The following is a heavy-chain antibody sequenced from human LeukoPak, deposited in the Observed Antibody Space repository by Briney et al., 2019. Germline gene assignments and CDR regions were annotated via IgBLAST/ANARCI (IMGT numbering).Heavy chain of an antibody. CDR1: GFTFDDYA. D-gene: IGHD3-10*01. CDR3: AKDVKMFRGPMIMRHFDY. J-gene: IGHJ4*02. Sequence: TGGSLRLSCAASGFTFDDYAMHWVRQAPGKGLEWVSGISWNSGSIGYADSVKGRFTISRDNAKNSLYLQMNSVRVEDTAVYFCAKDVKMFRGPMIMRHFDYWGQGTLVTVSS. CDR2: ISWNSGSI. V-gene: IGHV3-9*01.